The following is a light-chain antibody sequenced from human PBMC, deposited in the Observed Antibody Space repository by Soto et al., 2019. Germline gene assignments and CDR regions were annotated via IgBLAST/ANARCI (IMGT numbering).Light chain of an antibody. V-gene: IGKV1-39*01. J-gene: IGKJ1*01. CDR3: QQGYTTRWT. Sequence: DIQMTQSPTSLYASVGDTVTITCRAGQNIRSYLNWYQQIPGKAPSLLIYATSIPQTGLPSRYSGSGTRTDFTLNINGLQREDSVTYYCQQGYTTRWTFGQGTKVEIK. CDR2: ATS. CDR1: QNIRSY.